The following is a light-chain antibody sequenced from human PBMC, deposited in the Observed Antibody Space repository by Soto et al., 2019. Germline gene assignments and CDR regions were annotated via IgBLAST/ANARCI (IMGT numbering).Light chain of an antibody. CDR1: QSVAGTY. Sequence: EMALTQSPGTLSLSPGERATLSCLASQSVAGTYLAWYQQKPGQAPRLLIYRASSGATGIPDRFSGSGSGTDFTLTISRLEPEDFAVFYCRQYGSSPVTFGQGTRLEI. J-gene: IGKJ5*01. CDR2: RAS. CDR3: RQYGSSPVT. V-gene: IGKV3-20*01.